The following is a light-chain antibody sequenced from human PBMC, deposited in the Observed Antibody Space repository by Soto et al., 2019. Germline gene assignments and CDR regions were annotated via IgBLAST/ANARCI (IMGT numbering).Light chain of an antibody. CDR1: QSISSY. CDR3: QQNYSTLPIT. CDR2: AAS. V-gene: IGKV1-39*01. J-gene: IGKJ5*01. Sequence: DIQMTQSPSSLSASVGDRVTITCRASQSISSYLKWYQQKPGKAPKLLIYAASSLQSGVPSRFSGSGSGTEFSPPISSLQPEDFATYYYQQNYSTLPITFGQGTRLEIK.